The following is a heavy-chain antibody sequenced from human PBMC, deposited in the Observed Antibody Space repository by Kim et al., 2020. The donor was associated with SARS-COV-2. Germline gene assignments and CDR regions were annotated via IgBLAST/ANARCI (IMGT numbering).Heavy chain of an antibody. CDR3: VSDCMGGAFDI. V-gene: IGHV3-48*02. CDR2: ITKSSTTI. Sequence: GGSLRLSCATSGFTFSAYDTNWVRQAPGQGLEWLSFITKSSTTIYYADSVEGRFTISRDNAKNSLFLQMNSLRDEDTALYYCVSDCMGGAFDICGQGTMV. D-gene: IGHD2-8*01. CDR1: GFTFSAYD. J-gene: IGHJ3*02.